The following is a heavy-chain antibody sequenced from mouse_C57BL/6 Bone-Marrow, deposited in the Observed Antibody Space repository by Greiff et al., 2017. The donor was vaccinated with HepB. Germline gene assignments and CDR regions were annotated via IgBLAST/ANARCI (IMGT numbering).Heavy chain of an antibody. CDR1: GYTFTSYG. Sequence: VQWVESGAELARPGASVKLSCKASGYTFTSYGISWVKQRTGQGLEWIGEIYPRSGNTYYNEKFKGKATLTADKSSSTAYMELRSLTSEDSAVYFCARRGYYAMDYWGQGTSVTVSS. CDR3: ARRGYYAMDY. J-gene: IGHJ4*01. V-gene: IGHV1-81*01. CDR2: IYPRSGNT.